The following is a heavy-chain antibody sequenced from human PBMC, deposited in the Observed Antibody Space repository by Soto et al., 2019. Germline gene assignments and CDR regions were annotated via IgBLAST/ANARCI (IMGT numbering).Heavy chain of an antibody. V-gene: IGHV1-18*04. CDR1: GYTFATYG. Sequence: ASVKVSCKTSGYTFATYGLSWVRQAPGQGLEWMGWIRGDNGNTDYAQKIQGRVTMTTDTSTSTAYMELRSLRSDDTAVYYCARGGIMTPFGGVIVLPYYFAYWGQGTRVTVSS. J-gene: IGHJ4*02. D-gene: IGHD3-16*02. CDR2: IRGDNGNT. CDR3: ARGGIMTPFGGVIVLPYYFAY.